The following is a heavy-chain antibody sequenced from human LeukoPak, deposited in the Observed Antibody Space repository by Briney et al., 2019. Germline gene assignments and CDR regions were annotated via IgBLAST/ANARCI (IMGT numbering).Heavy chain of an antibody. J-gene: IGHJ4*02. Sequence: LAGGSLRLSCAASGFTVSSNYMSWVRQAPGKGLEWVSVIYSGGSTYYAGSVKGRFTISRDNSKNTLYLQMNSLRAEDTAVYYCARGPRSDYWGQGTLVTVSS. CDR3: ARGPRSDY. CDR1: GFTVSSNY. V-gene: IGHV3-53*01. CDR2: IYSGGST.